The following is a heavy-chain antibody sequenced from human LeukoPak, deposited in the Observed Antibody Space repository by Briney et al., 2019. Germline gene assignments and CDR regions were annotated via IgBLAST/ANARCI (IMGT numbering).Heavy chain of an antibody. V-gene: IGHV3-23*01. J-gene: IGHJ4*02. Sequence: GGSLRLSCAASGFNFSNYVMGWVRQAPGKGLEWVSAFSGSGGHAYHADAVEGRFSISRDTSKNTLYLQMNSLRAEDTAVYYCARVPSLPMTTVEGGYFDYWGQGTLVTVSS. D-gene: IGHD4-23*01. CDR1: GFNFSNYV. CDR2: FSGSGGHA. CDR3: ARVPSLPMTTVEGGYFDY.